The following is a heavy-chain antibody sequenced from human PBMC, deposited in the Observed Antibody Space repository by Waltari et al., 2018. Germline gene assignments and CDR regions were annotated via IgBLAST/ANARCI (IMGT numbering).Heavy chain of an antibody. V-gene: IGHV3-33*03. Sequence: QVQLVESGGGVVQPGRSLRLSCAASGFTFSSYGIHWVRQAPGKGLEWVAVIWYDGSNKYYADSVKGRFTISRDNSKNTLYLQMNSLRAEDTAVYYCASTRGGYGDYASFDYWGQGTLVTVSS. D-gene: IGHD4-17*01. J-gene: IGHJ4*02. CDR2: IWYDGSNK. CDR1: GFTFSSYG. CDR3: ASTRGGYGDYASFDY.